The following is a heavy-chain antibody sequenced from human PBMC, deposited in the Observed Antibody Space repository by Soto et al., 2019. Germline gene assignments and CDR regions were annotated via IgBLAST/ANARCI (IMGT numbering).Heavy chain of an antibody. CDR3: ATDILAF. V-gene: IGHV3-7*05. CDR2: INQNGSER. J-gene: IGHJ4*02. CDR1: GFMFSSYW. Sequence: EVELVESGGGLVQPGGSLRLSCAATGFMFSSYWMTWVRQAPGRGLEWVANINQNGSERYYVDSVEGRFTISRDNAKNSVFLQMENLRVEDTAMYYCATDILAFWGQGTLVTVSS. D-gene: IGHD3-9*01.